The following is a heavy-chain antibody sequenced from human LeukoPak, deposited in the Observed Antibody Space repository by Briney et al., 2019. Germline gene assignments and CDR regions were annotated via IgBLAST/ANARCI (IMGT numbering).Heavy chain of an antibody. CDR1: GDSISSSSSY. Sequence: SETLSLTCTVSGDSISSSSSYWGWIRQPPGKGLEWIGSIYYSGSTYYNTSLKSRVTISVDTSKNQFSLKLNSVTAADTAVYHCARHGWDYPSGTYYTFDPWGQGTLVTVSS. CDR3: ARHGWDYPSGTYYTFDP. CDR2: IYYSGST. V-gene: IGHV4-39*01. D-gene: IGHD3-10*01. J-gene: IGHJ5*02.